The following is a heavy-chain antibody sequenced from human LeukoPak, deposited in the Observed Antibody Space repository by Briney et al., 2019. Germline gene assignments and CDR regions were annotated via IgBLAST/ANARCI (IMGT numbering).Heavy chain of an antibody. V-gene: IGHV3-30*02. Sequence: GGSLRLSCAASGFTFSSYSMAWVRQAPGKGLEWVAFIRYDGSNKYYADSVKGRFTISRDNAKNTLYLQMNSLRAEDTAVYYCAREAVTNTLLYYYYYMDVWGKGTTVTVSS. J-gene: IGHJ6*03. D-gene: IGHD4-11*01. CDR1: GFTFSSYS. CDR2: IRYDGSNK. CDR3: AREAVTNTLLYYYYYMDV.